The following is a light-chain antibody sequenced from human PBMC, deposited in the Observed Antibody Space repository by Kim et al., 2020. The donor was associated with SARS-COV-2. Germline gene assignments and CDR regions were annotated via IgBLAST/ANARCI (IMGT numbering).Light chain of an antibody. CDR3: QQYNNWPPYT. Sequence: VSPGERVTLACRASQSVSSNLAWYRQRPGKAPRLLIYAASTRASGIPARFSGSGSGTEFTLTISSLQSEDFAVYYCQQYNNWPPYTLGQGTKLEI. V-gene: IGKV3-15*01. J-gene: IGKJ2*01. CDR2: AAS. CDR1: QSVSSN.